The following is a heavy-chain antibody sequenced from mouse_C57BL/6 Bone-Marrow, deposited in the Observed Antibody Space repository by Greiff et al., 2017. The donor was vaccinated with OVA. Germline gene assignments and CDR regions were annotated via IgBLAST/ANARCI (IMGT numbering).Heavy chain of an antibody. CDR2: IYPGSGST. D-gene: IGHD2-12*01. Sequence: QVQLQQPGAELVKPGASVKMSCKASGYTFTSYWITWVKQRPGQGLEWIGDIYPGSGSTNYNEKFKSKATLTVDTSSSTAYMQLSSLTSEDSAVYYCARECYSPDYFDYWGQGTTLTVSS. CDR1: GYTFTSYW. J-gene: IGHJ2*01. CDR3: ARECYSPDYFDY. V-gene: IGHV1-55*01.